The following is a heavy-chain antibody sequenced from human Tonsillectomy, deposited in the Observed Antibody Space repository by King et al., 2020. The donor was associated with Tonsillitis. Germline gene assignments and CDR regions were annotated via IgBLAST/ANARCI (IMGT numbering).Heavy chain of an antibody. V-gene: IGHV3-30*03. D-gene: IGHD2-2*01. CDR3: ARGGHDCSSTSCYFD. Sequence: HVQLVESGGGVVQPGRSLRLSCAASGFTFSSYGMHWVRQAPGKGLEWVAVISYDGSNKYYADSVKGRFTISRDNSKNTLNLQMNSLRTEDTAVYYCARGGHDCSSTSCYFDWGQGTLVTVSS. J-gene: IGHJ4*02. CDR2: ISYDGSNK. CDR1: GFTFSSYG.